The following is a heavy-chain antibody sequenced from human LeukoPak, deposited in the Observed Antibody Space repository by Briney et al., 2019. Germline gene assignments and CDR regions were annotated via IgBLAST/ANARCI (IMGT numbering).Heavy chain of an antibody. D-gene: IGHD2-2*01. CDR3: ASGYCSSTSCYRPVNYYFDY. CDR2: IYHSGST. J-gene: IGHJ4*02. CDR1: GGSISSGGYY. V-gene: IGHV4-30-2*01. Sequence: SETLSLTCTVSGGSISSGGYYWSWIRQPPGKGLEWIGYIYHSGSTYYNPSLKSRVTISVDRSKNQFSLKLSSVTAADTAVYYCASGYCSSTSCYRPVNYYFDYWGQGTLVTVSS.